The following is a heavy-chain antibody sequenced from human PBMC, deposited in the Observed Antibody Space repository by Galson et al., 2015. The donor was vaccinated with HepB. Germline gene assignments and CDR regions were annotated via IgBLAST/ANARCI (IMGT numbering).Heavy chain of an antibody. D-gene: IGHD6-13*01. J-gene: IGHJ2*01. CDR1: GFTFSGYV. CDR3: ARDFARMGIAAEGYFDL. CDR2: IAYDGSNK. Sequence: SLRLSCAASGFTFSGYVMHWVRQAPGKGLEWVAVIAYDGSNKYYADSVKGRFTISRDNSKNTLYLQMNSLRAEDTAVYYCARDFARMGIAAEGYFDLWGRGTLVTVSS. V-gene: IGHV3-30-3*01.